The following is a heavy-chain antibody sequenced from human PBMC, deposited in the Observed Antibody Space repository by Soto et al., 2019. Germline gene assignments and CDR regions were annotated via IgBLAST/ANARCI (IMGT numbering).Heavy chain of an antibody. J-gene: IGHJ3*02. CDR3: ANALGYGTNSVCPNAFGI. V-gene: IGHV3-30*18. CDR2: ISYDRSNK. D-gene: IGHD2-8*01. Sequence: PSQTLSLSCAASGFTFSTYGMPWVRHAPGKWLEWVAGISYDRSNKYYADSVKGRFTISRDNFKITLYLQIIRLRVEDPAVYFYANALGYGTNSVCPNAFGIWGQGTM. CDR1: GFTFSTYG.